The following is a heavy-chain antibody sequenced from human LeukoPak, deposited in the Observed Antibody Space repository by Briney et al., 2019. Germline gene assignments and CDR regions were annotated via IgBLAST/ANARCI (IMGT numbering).Heavy chain of an antibody. CDR3: ARGGAYYYDSSGYGLDY. J-gene: IGHJ4*02. V-gene: IGHV4-30-4*01. Sequence: SETLSLTCTVSGDSSSSGDYFWNWIRQPPGKGLEWIGYIYYSGSTYYNPSLKSRVTISVDTSKNQFSLKLSSVTAADTAVYYCARGGAYYYDSSGYGLDYWGQGTLVTVSS. CDR2: IYYSGST. D-gene: IGHD3-22*01. CDR1: GDSSSSGDYF.